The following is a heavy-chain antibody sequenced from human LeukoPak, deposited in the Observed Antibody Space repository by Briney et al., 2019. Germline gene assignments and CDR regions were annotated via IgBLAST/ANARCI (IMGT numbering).Heavy chain of an antibody. V-gene: IGHV1-69*13. CDR1: GGTFSSYA. Sequence: ASVKVSCKASGGTFSSYAINWVRQAPGQGLEWMGGIIPIFGTANYAQKFQGRVTITADESTSTAYMELSSLRSEDTAVYYCARVGVRGYSYGHPGYWGQGTLATVSS. CDR2: IIPIFGTA. D-gene: IGHD5-18*01. CDR3: ARVGVRGYSYGHPGY. J-gene: IGHJ4*02.